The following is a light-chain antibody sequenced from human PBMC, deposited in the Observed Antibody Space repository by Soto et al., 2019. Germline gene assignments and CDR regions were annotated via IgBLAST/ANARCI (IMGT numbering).Light chain of an antibody. J-gene: IGKJ5*01. Sequence: EVVLTQSTATLSLSPGESATLSCRASQSLSYYLAWYQQKPGQAPRLLIYDASHRATGIPVRFSGSGSGTDFTLTISSLEPEDFAVYYCQQRTYSITFGQGTLLEIK. CDR2: DAS. V-gene: IGKV3-11*01. CDR1: QSLSYY. CDR3: QQRTYSIT.